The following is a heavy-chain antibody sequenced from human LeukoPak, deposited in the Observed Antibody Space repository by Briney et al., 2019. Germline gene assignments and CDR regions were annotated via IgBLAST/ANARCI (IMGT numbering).Heavy chain of an antibody. CDR3: ARDHDYDDYVEGMDV. CDR1: GFTFSDYY. J-gene: IGHJ6*02. Sequence: GGSLRLSCAASGFTFSDYYMNWVRQAPGKGLEWVSSISSSGSTIYYADSVKGRFTISRDNAKNSLYLQMNSLRAEDTAVYYCARDHDYDDYVEGMDVWGQGTTVTVSS. V-gene: IGHV3-11*01. CDR2: ISSSGSTI. D-gene: IGHD4-17*01.